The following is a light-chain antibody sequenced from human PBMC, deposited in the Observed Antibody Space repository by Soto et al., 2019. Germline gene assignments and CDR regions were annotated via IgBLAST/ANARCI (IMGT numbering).Light chain of an antibody. CDR2: AAS. CDR1: QSISSY. Sequence: LPIAPSPFSPSGFLGDRVNITFQGSQSISSYLNWYQQKPGKAHKLMVYAASSLQSGVPSRFSGSGSGTDFTLTISSLQPEDFATYYCQQSYSTPSWTFGQGTKLDIK. V-gene: IGKV1-39*01. J-gene: IGKJ1*01. CDR3: QQSYSTPSWT.